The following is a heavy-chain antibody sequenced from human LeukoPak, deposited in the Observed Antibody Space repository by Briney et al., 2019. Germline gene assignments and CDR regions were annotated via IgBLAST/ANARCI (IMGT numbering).Heavy chain of an antibody. CDR2: ISGSGGGT. Sequence: GGSLRLSCAASGFTFSSYAMTWVRQAPGKGLEWVSGISGSGGGTYYTDSVKGRFTISRDNPKNTLYLQMNSLRAEDTAVYYCAKDTLGYCSGGICYNYWGQGTLVTVSS. CDR1: GFTFSSYA. V-gene: IGHV3-23*01. D-gene: IGHD2-15*01. CDR3: AKDTLGYCSGGICYNY. J-gene: IGHJ4*02.